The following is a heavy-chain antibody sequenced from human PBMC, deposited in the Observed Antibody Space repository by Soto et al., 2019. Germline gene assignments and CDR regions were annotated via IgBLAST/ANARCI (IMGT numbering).Heavy chain of an antibody. CDR2: INPSGGST. CDR1: GYTFTSYY. Sequence: QVQLVQSGAEVKKPGASVKVSCKASGYTFTSYYMHWVRQAPGQGLEWMGIINPSGGSTGYEQKFEGKVTMTSDTSASTVYMELSSLSYEATAVYYCARAPALAARSTDSWGQGTLVIVSS. D-gene: IGHD6-6*01. CDR3: ARAPALAARSTDS. J-gene: IGHJ4*02. V-gene: IGHV1-46*01.